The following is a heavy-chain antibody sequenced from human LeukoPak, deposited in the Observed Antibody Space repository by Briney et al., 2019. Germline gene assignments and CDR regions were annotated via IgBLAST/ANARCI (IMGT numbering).Heavy chain of an antibody. V-gene: IGHV3-7*01. CDR1: GFTFRTYW. CDR2: IKQDESEK. J-gene: IGHJ4*02. D-gene: IGHD3-22*01. CDR3: AKDLTYYYDSSGYYCDY. Sequence: QTGGSLRLSCEGSGFTFRTYWMSWVRQAPGKGLEWVANIKQDESEKYYVDSVKGRFTISRDNAKSSLYLQMNSLRAEDTAVYYCAKDLTYYYDSSGYYCDYWGQGTLVTVSS.